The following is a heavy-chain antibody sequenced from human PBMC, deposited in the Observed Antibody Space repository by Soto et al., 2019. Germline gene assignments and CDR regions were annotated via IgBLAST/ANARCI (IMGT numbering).Heavy chain of an antibody. V-gene: IGHV1-24*01. CDR2: FDPEDGET. CDR3: ATSIAVANKGSEYYYYYGMDV. Sequence: ASVKVSCKVSGYTLTELSMHWVRQAPGKGLEWLGGFDPEDGETIYAQKFQGRVTMTEDTSTDTAYMELSSLRSEDTAVYYCATSIAVANKGSEYYYYYGMDVWGQGTTVTASS. CDR1: GYTLTELS. J-gene: IGHJ6*02. D-gene: IGHD6-19*01.